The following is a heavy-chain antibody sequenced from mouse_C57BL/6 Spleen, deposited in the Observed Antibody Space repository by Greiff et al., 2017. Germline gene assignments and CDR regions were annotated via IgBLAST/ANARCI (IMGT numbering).Heavy chain of an antibody. CDR3: ARGDGYDRTWFAY. CDR2: IDPSDSYT. Sequence: QVQLQQPGAELVRPGTSVKLSCKASGYTFTSYWMHWVKQRPGPGLEWIGVIDPSDSYTNYNQKFKGKATLTVDTSSSTAYMQLSSLTSEYSAVYYCARGDGYDRTWFAYGGQGTLVTVSA. D-gene: IGHD2-2*01. J-gene: IGHJ3*01. CDR1: GYTFTSYW. V-gene: IGHV1-59*01.